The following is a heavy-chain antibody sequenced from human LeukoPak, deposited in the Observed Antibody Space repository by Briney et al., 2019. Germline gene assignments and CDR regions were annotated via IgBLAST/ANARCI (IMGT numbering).Heavy chain of an antibody. CDR1: GYTFTGYY. V-gene: IGHV1-2*02. CDR3: ARDPGGHCDGHSCWGSRIDP. CDR2: INPDSGGT. J-gene: IGHJ5*02. Sequence: ASVKVSCKASGYTFTGYYIHWVRQAPGQGLEWMGWINPDSGGTNYAQKFQGRVTMTWDTSISTAYMELSRLRSDDTAVYYCARDPGGHCDGHSCWGSRIDPWGQGTLVTVSS. D-gene: IGHD2-21*01.